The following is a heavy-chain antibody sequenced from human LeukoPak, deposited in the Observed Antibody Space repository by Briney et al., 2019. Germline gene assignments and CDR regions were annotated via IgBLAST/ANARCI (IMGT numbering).Heavy chain of an antibody. CDR3: ARDSTVTTFNSMDV. D-gene: IGHD4-11*01. V-gene: IGHV4-4*07. CDR2: IYTSGST. CDR1: GVSIRSYY. Sequence: SETLSLTCTLSGVSIRSYYWSWIRQPAGKGLEWIGRIYTSGSTSYNPSLKSRVTISQDKSKNQFSLKLSSVTAADTAVYYSARDSTVTTFNSMDVWGKGTTVTVSS. J-gene: IGHJ6*03.